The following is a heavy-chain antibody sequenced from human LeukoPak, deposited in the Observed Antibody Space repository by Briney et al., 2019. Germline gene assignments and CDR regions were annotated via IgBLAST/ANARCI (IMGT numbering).Heavy chain of an antibody. CDR1: GYTFTSYG. V-gene: IGHV1-18*01. CDR2: ISAYNGNT. D-gene: IGHD1-26*01. Sequence: ASVKVSCKASGYTFTSYGISWVRQAPGQGLEWMGWISAYNGNTNYAQKLQGRVTMTTDTSTGTAYMELRSLRSDDTAVYYCAREAEIVGAMNWFDPWGQGTLVTVSS. CDR3: AREAEIVGAMNWFDP. J-gene: IGHJ5*02.